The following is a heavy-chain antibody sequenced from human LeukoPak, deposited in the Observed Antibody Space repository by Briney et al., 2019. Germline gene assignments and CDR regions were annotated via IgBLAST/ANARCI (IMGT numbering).Heavy chain of an antibody. J-gene: IGHJ4*02. Sequence: GGSLRLSCAASGITFSDYYMSWIRQAPGKGLEWVSYISSTGSMINYADSVKGRFTISRDNSKNTLYLQMGSLRAEDMAVYYCARERGRGATDYWGQGTLVTVSS. CDR3: ARERGRGATDY. D-gene: IGHD1-26*01. V-gene: IGHV3-11*04. CDR2: ISSTGSMI. CDR1: GITFSDYY.